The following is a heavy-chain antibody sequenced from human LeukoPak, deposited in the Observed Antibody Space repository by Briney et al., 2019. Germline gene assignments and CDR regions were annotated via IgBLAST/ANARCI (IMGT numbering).Heavy chain of an antibody. CDR3: VRWGYYSNYDY. CDR2: ISSDGGST. D-gene: IGHD4-11*01. J-gene: IGHJ4*02. CDR1: GFTFRNFA. V-gene: IGHV3-64*01. Sequence: RTGGSLRLSRAASGFTFRNFAMHWVRQAPGKQLEYVSAISSDGGSTYYANSVKGRFTISRDTSKNTLYLQMGSLRAEDMAVYYCVRWGYYSNYDYWGQGTLVTVSS.